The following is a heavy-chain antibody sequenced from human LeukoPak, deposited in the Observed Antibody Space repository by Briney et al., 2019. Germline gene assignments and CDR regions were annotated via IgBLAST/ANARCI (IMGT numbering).Heavy chain of an antibody. V-gene: IGHV3-23*01. CDR1: GFTFSSHG. CDR3: AKSATTVTSNFDY. D-gene: IGHD4-17*01. J-gene: IGHJ4*02. Sequence: GGSLRLSCAASGFTFSSHGMSWVRQAPGKGLEWVSGISGSGGGTFYADSVRGRFTISRDNSKNTVYRQMNSLRAEDTAVYYCAKSATTVTSNFDYWGQGTLVTVSS. CDR2: ISGSGGGT.